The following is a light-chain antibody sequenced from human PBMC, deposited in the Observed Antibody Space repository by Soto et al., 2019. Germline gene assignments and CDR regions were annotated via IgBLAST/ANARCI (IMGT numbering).Light chain of an antibody. CDR2: EVV. CDR3: STWDDRLTGWV. Sequence: QSVLTQPPSASGSPGQSVTISCTGTKSDIGVYDFVSWYQHHPGKAPRLIIYEVVQRPSGVPDRFSGSKSGNTASLTVSGLQAADEADYYCSTWDDRLTGWVFGGGTKLTVL. CDR1: KSDIGVYDF. V-gene: IGLV2-8*01. J-gene: IGLJ3*02.